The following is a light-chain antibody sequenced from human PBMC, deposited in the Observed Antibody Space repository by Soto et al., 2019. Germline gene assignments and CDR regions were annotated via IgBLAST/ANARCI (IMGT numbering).Light chain of an antibody. J-gene: IGLJ3*02. CDR1: SSDIGSNNY. V-gene: IGLV2-14*01. CDR3: SPYTTTTRL. Sequence: QSALTQPASVSGSPGQSITISCTGTSSDIGSNNYVSWFQQRPGKAPTLIIYEVSNRPSGVSTHFSGSKSGNTASLTISGLLPEDKAEYYCSPYTTTTRLFGGGTKLTVL. CDR2: EVS.